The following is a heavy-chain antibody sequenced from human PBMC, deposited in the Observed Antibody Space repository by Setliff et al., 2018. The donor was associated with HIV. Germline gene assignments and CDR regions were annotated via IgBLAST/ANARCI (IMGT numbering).Heavy chain of an antibody. V-gene: IGHV1-24*01. CDR2: FVPEHSET. CDR3: ATRGDLLGRRASTVTVYYYYLDV. CDR1: GYTLTDLS. Sequence: ASVKVSCKVSGYTLTDLSIHWVRQAPGKGLEWMGGFVPEHSETIYAQKFQGRVTMTEDTSTDTAFMELSGLTSEDTAVYYCATRGDLLGRRASTVTVYYYYLDVWGNGTTVTVSS. J-gene: IGHJ6*03. D-gene: IGHD4-17*01.